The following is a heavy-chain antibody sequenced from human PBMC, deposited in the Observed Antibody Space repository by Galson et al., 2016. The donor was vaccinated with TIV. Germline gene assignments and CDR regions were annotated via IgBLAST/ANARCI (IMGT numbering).Heavy chain of an antibody. J-gene: IGHJ4*02. D-gene: IGHD6-13*01. Sequence: SVKVSCKASGYTFTDYYIHFVRQAPGQGLEWMGWINPASGGTNLAQKFQGRVTMTRDTSISTVFMELRRLTSDDTAVYSCARDRRGVLDSTLFDNWGQGTPVTVSS. CDR1: GYTFTDYY. CDR2: INPASGGT. V-gene: IGHV1-2*02. CDR3: ARDRRGVLDSTLFDN.